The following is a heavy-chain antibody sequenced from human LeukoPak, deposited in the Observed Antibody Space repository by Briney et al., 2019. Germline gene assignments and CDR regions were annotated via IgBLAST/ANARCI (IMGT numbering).Heavy chain of an antibody. J-gene: IGHJ5*02. CDR1: GYTFTGYY. Sequence: ASVKVSCKASGYTFTGYYMHWVRQAPGQGLEWMGWINPNSGGTSYAQKFQGWVTMTRDTSISTAYMELSRLRSDDTAVYYCARARERSGAWNWFDPWGQGTLVTVSS. D-gene: IGHD1-26*01. V-gene: IGHV1-2*04. CDR2: INPNSGGT. CDR3: ARARERSGAWNWFDP.